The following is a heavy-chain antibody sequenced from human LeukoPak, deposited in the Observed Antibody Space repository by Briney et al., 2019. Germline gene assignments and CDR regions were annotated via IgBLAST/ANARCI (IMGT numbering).Heavy chain of an antibody. V-gene: IGHV3-23*01. CDR2: ISGSGGST. CDR3: AKRGVPPRGSGGYYGFDY. J-gene: IGHJ4*02. CDR1: GFTFSSYA. D-gene: IGHD1-26*01. Sequence: GGSLRLSCAASGFTFSSYAMSWVRQAPGKGLEWVSAISGSGGSTYHADSVKGRFTISRDNSKNTLYLQMNSLRAEDTAVYYCAKRGVPPRGSGGYYGFDYWGQGTLVTVSS.